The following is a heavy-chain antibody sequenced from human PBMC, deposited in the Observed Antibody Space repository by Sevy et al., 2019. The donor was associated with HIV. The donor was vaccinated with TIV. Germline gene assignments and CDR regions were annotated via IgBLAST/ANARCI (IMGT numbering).Heavy chain of an antibody. J-gene: IGHJ6*02. CDR1: GFTFRNFW. Sequence: GGSLRLSCAVSGFTFRNFWMSWVRQAPGKGLEWVANIRQDGSEKYYVDSVRGRFTISGDNAKNSLFLQLNSLRADDTAIYCCGKSYFGSGTSYGMDLWGRGTTVTVSS. CDR2: IRQDGSEK. CDR3: GKSYFGSGTSYGMDL. V-gene: IGHV3-7*01. D-gene: IGHD3-10*01.